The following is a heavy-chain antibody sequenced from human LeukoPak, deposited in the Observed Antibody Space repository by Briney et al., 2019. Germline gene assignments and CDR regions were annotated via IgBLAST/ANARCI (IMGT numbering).Heavy chain of an antibody. Sequence: SETLSLTCSVSIDSLSSYYWSWIRQSAGKGLEWIGRIYVNGFTDYNPSLRGRVTMSIDTSNKRFSMKLSSVTAADTAGYFCAGGGTQSLVVFDYWGQGNRVTVSS. CDR1: IDSLSSYY. D-gene: IGHD1-26*01. V-gene: IGHV4-4*07. CDR2: IYVNGFT. CDR3: AGGGTQSLVVFDY. J-gene: IGHJ4*02.